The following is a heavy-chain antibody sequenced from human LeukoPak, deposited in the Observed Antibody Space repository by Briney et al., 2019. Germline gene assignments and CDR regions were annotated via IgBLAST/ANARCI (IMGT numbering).Heavy chain of an antibody. D-gene: IGHD3-10*01. V-gene: IGHV3-9*01. CDR1: GFTFDDYV. CDR3: AKDYYGSGSYYNDAFDI. Sequence: GGSLRLSCAASGFTFDDYVMHWVRHAPGKGLEWVSGISWNSGSIGYADSVKGRFTISRDNAKNSLYLQMNSLRAEDTALYYCAKDYYGSGSYYNDAFDIWGQGTMVTVSS. J-gene: IGHJ3*02. CDR2: ISWNSGSI.